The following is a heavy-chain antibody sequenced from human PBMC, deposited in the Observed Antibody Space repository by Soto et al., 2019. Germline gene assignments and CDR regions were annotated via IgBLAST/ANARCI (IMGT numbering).Heavy chain of an antibody. V-gene: IGHV4-31*03. CDR2: IYHSGNT. D-gene: IGHD3-3*01. Sequence: SETLSLTCTVSGDSISSGDYYWSWIRQHPGKGLEWIGYIYHSGNTSYNPSLKSRVIISVDTSKNQFSPKLRSVTAADTAVFYRSRMIFGVVIITGTYFDYWGQGTLVTVSS. CDR1: GDSISSGDYY. CDR3: SRMIFGVVIITGTYFDY. J-gene: IGHJ4*02.